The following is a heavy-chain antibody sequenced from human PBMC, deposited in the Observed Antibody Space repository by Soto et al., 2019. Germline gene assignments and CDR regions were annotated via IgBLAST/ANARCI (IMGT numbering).Heavy chain of an antibody. D-gene: IGHD1-26*01. CDR3: AREWVGATTLDY. Sequence: PGGSLRLSCAASGFTLSSYSMNWVRQAPGKGLEWVSSISSSSSYIYYADSVKGRFTISRDNAKNSLYLQMNSLRAEDTAVYYCAREWVGATTLDYRGQGTLVTVSS. CDR2: ISSSSSYI. CDR1: GFTLSSYS. V-gene: IGHV3-21*01. J-gene: IGHJ4*02.